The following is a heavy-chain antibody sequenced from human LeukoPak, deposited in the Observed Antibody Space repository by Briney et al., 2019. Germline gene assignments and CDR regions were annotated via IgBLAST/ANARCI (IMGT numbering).Heavy chain of an antibody. V-gene: IGHV1-18*01. CDR1: GYTFSNYG. Sequence: ASVKVSCKASGYTFSNYGINWVRQAPGQGLEWMGWINTDKVNTKTAQKFQGRVTMTTDTSTSTAYMEMRSLRSDDTAMYYCARGGIIITGGYFDYWGQGTLVTVSS. CDR2: INTDKVNT. J-gene: IGHJ4*02. D-gene: IGHD1-20*01. CDR3: ARGGIIITGGYFDY.